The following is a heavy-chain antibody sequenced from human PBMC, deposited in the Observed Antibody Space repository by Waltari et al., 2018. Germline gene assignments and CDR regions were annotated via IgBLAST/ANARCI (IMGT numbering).Heavy chain of an antibody. J-gene: IGHJ4*02. Sequence: QVHLVESGGGLVKPGGSLRLSCAASGFTFSAYYMSWFRQAPGKGLEWVSFISGSGSTIYYADSVKGRFTVSRDNAKNSLYLQMNTLRAEDTAVYYCARLGYNWNYVADYWGQGTLVTVSS. D-gene: IGHD1-7*01. CDR2: ISGSGSTI. CDR1: GFTFSAYY. CDR3: ARLGYNWNYVADY. V-gene: IGHV3-11*04.